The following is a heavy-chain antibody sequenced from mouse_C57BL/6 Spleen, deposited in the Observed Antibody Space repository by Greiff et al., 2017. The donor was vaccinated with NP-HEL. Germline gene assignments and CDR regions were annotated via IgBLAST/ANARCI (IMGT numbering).Heavy chain of an antibody. V-gene: IGHV1-53*01. CDR3: ARLGCITTGVRYFDV. CDR2: INPSNGGT. D-gene: IGHD1-1*01. Sequence: QVQLKESGTELVKPGASVKLSCKASGYTFTSYWMHWVKQRPGQGLEWIGNINPSNGGTNYNEKFKSKATLTVDKSSSTAYMQLSSLTSEDSAVYYCARLGCITTGVRYFDVWGTGTTVTVSS. J-gene: IGHJ1*03. CDR1: GYTFTSYW.